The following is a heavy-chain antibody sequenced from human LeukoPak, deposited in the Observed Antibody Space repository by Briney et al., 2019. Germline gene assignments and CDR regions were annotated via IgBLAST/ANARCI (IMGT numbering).Heavy chain of an antibody. D-gene: IGHD3-10*01. CDR3: ARDGGSGSQSAGY. CDR1: GFTFDDYA. J-gene: IGHJ4*02. CDR2: INWNSDSI. V-gene: IGHV3-9*01. Sequence: GGSLRLSCAVSGFTFDDYAMHWVRQVPGKGLEWVSGINWNSDSIGYADSVKGRFTTSRDNAKNSLYLQMNSLRAEDTAVYYCARDGGSGSQSAGYWGQGTLVTVSS.